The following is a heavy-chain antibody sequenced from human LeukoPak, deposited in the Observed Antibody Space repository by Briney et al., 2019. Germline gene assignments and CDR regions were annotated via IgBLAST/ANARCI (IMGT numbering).Heavy chain of an antibody. J-gene: IGHJ4*02. CDR1: GYTFTSNC. D-gene: IGHD6-19*01. Sequence: ASVKLSCTASGYTFTSNCINWVRQAPGQGLEWMGSISTKTGHTMYAQCFTGRFGFSIDTSVNTAYLEISSLTAEDTAVYYCAREGGSGWTNWGQGTLVTVSS. CDR2: ISTKTGHT. CDR3: AREGGSGWTN. V-gene: IGHV7-4-1*02.